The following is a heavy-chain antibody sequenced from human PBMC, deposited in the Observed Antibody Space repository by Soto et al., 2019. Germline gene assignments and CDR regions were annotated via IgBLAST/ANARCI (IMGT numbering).Heavy chain of an antibody. V-gene: IGHV1-69*02. CDR1: GDTFNFYS. D-gene: IGHD3-10*01. J-gene: IGHJ4*02. CDR2: INPILSMS. Sequence: QVQLVQSGADVQRPGSSVRVSCKASGDTFNFYSINWVRQAPGLGLQWMGSINPILSMSNYAPRFQGRVTMTADKSTSTAYMELSSLRSEDPAMYYCATSYGSGYRAFDSWGQGALVTVSS. CDR3: ATSYGSGYRAFDS.